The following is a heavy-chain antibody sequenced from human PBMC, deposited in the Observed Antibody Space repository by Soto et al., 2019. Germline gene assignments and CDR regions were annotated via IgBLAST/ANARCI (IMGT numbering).Heavy chain of an antibody. CDR3: ARYCSGGSCYPAHFFDY. J-gene: IGHJ4*02. D-gene: IGHD2-15*01. CDR1: GYTFTSYG. Sequence: ASVKVSCKASGYTFTSYGISWVRQAPGQGLEWMGWISAYNGNTNYAQKLQGRVTMTTDTSTSTAYMELRSLRSDDTAVYYCARYCSGGSCYPAHFFDYWGQGTLVTVSS. CDR2: ISAYNGNT. V-gene: IGHV1-18*01.